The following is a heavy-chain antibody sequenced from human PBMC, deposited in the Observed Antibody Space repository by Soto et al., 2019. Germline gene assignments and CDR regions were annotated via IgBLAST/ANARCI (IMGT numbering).Heavy chain of an antibody. CDR2: VWFDGSHQ. Sequence: QVQLVESGGGVVQPGRSLRLSCAASGFTYSAYGMHWVRQSPGKGLEWVAVVWFDGSHQYYGDSVKGRFTISRDNSSDTVHLQMNRLRVDDTALYYCVRDDGLRSFDSWGQGTLVTVSP. V-gene: IGHV3-33*01. D-gene: IGHD3-3*02. CDR3: VRDDGLRSFDS. CDR1: GFTYSAYG. J-gene: IGHJ4*02.